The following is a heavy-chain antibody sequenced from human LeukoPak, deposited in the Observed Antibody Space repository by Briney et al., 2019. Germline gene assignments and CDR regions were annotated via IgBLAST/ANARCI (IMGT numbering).Heavy chain of an antibody. J-gene: IGHJ3*02. V-gene: IGHV1-69*13. CDR2: IIPIFGTA. D-gene: IGHD3-22*01. CDR1: GGTFSSYA. Sequence: SVKVSCKASGGTFSSYAISWVRQAPGQGLEWMGGIIPIFGTANYAQKFQGRVTITADESTSTAYMELSSLRSEDTAVYYCARDHYYDSSGYDAFDIWGQGTMVTVSS. CDR3: ARDHYYDSSGYDAFDI.